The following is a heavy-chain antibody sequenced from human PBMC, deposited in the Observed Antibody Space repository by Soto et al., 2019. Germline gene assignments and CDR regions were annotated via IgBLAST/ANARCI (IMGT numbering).Heavy chain of an antibody. Sequence: SETLSLTCTVSGGSISSYYWSWIRQPPGKGLEWIGYTFYSGSTKYNPSLKSRATISVDRSKTHFSLNLSSVTAADTAVYYCARDKGRYDSGMDVWGQGTTVT. V-gene: IGHV4-59*01. CDR1: GGSISSYY. D-gene: IGHD3-9*01. CDR2: TFYSGST. CDR3: ARDKGRYDSGMDV. J-gene: IGHJ6*02.